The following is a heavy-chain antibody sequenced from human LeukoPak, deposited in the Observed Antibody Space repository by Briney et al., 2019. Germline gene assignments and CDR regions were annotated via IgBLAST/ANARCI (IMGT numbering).Heavy chain of an antibody. CDR3: AKDRVPGSGSYWSRRYFDY. Sequence: GGSLRLSCAASGFTFSSYGMHWVRQAPGKGLEGVAFIRYDGSNKYYADSVKGRFTISRDNSKNTLYLQMNSLRAEDTAVYYCAKDRVPGSGSYWSRRYFDYWGQGTLVTVSS. CDR1: GFTFSSYG. CDR2: IRYDGSNK. J-gene: IGHJ4*02. D-gene: IGHD3-10*01. V-gene: IGHV3-30*02.